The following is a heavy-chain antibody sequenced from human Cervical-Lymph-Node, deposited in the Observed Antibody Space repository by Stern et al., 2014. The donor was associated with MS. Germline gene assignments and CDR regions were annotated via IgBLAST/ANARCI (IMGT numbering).Heavy chain of an antibody. V-gene: IGHV1-2*04. CDR2: INPNSGGT. Sequence: QLVQSGAGVKKPGASVKVSCKASGYTFTGYYMHWVRQAPGQGLEWMGWINPNSGGTNYAQKFQGWVTMTRDTSISTAYMELSRLRSDDTAVYYCARASVVTLYYFDYWGQGTLVTVSS. CDR3: ARASVVTLYYFDY. CDR1: GYTFTGYY. D-gene: IGHD4-23*01. J-gene: IGHJ4*02.